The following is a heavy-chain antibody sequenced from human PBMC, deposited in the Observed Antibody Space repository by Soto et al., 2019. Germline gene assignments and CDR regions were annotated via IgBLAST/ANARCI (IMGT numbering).Heavy chain of an antibody. D-gene: IGHD4-17*01. CDR2: INPNSGGT. Sequence: ASVKVSCKASGYTFTGYYMHWVRQAPGQGLEWMGWINPNSGGTNYAQKFQGRVTMTRDTSISTAYMELSRLRSDDTAVYYCARIRSVTTGYYYYYGMDVWGQGTTVTVSS. J-gene: IGHJ6*02. V-gene: IGHV1-2*02. CDR3: ARIRSVTTGYYYYYGMDV. CDR1: GYTFTGYY.